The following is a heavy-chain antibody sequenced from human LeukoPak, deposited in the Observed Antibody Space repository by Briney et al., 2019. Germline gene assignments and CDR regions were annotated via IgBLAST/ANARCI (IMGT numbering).Heavy chain of an antibody. CDR2: VSSAGYTT. CDR3: AREQGALDS. J-gene: IGHJ4*02. CDR1: GFTVSSNY. V-gene: IGHV3-74*01. Sequence: PGGSLRLSCAVSGFTVSSNYMSWVRQAPGKGLEWVSHVSSAGYTTRYADSVKGRFTISRDNAKNTLYLQMNSLRADDTAVYYCAREQGALDSWGQGTLVTVSS.